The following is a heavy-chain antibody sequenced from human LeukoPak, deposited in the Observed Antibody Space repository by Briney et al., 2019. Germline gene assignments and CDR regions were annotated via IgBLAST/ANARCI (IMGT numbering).Heavy chain of an antibody. CDR3: AKVDSPGIAAAAYYYYGMDV. CDR1: GFTFSSYG. V-gene: IGHV3-33*06. Sequence: PGRSLRLSCAASGFTFSSYGMHWVRQAPGKGLEWVAVIWYDGSNKYYADSVKGRFTISRDNSKNTLYLQMNSLRAEDTAVYYCAKVDSPGIAAAAYYYYGMDVWGQGTTVTVSS. CDR2: IWYDGSNK. J-gene: IGHJ6*02. D-gene: IGHD6-13*01.